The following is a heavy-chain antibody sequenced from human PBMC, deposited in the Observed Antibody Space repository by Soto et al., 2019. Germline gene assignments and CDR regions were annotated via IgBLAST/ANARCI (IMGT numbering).Heavy chain of an antibody. D-gene: IGHD2-15*01. V-gene: IGHV3-53*04. Sequence: GGSLRLSCAASGFTVSSNYMSWVRQAPGKGLEWVSVIYSGGSTYYADSVKGRFTISRHNSKNTLYLQMNSLRAEDTAVYYCARDGHCSGGSCYNYYDYWGQGTLVTVSS. CDR1: GFTVSSNY. CDR2: IYSGGST. J-gene: IGHJ4*02. CDR3: ARDGHCSGGSCYNYYDY.